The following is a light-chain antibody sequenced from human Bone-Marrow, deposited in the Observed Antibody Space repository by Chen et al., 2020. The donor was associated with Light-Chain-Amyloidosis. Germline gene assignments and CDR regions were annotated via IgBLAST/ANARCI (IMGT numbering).Light chain of an antibody. CDR1: NIGSTS. V-gene: IGLV3-21*02. CDR3: QVWDRSSDRPV. CDR2: DDS. Sequence: SYVLTQPSSVSVAPGQTATIACGGNNIGSTSLHWYQQTPGQAPLLVVYDDSDRPSGIPERSSGSNSGNTATLTISRGEAGDEADYYCQVWDRSSDRPVFGGGTKLTVL. J-gene: IGLJ3*02.